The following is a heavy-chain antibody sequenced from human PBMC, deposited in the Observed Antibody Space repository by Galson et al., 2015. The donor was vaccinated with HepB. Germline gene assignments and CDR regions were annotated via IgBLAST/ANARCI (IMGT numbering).Heavy chain of an antibody. CDR1: GFTFSDYW. CDR3: AVRGGS. CDR2: IKSDGSDT. D-gene: IGHD3-16*01. J-gene: IGHJ4*02. Sequence: SLRLSCAASGFTFSDYWMYWARQSPGKGLEWVSRIKSDGSDTNYAESVKGRFTISRDNGKNTLFLQMSSLRGEDTAVYYCAVRGGSWGQGTLVTVSS. V-gene: IGHV3-74*01.